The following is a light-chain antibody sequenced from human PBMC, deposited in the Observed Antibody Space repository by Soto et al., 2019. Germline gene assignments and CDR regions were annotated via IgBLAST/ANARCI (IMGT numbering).Light chain of an antibody. CDR2: DAS. V-gene: IGKV3-20*01. CDR1: QSINTNY. CDR3: QQYGNSPTS. Sequence: EIVLTQSPGTLSLSPGERATLSCRASQSINTNYLAWYQQKTGQAPRLLIYDASSRATDIPDRFGGSGSGTDFTLTINRLEPEDFAVYYCQQYGNSPTSFGGGTKVEVK. J-gene: IGKJ4*01.